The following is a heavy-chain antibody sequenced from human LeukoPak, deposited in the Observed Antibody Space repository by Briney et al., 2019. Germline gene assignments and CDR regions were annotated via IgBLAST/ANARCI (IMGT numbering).Heavy chain of an antibody. V-gene: IGHV3-21*01. CDR2: ISSSSSYI. D-gene: IGHD2/OR15-2a*01. CDR1: GFTFGSYS. CDR3: ARDFSRRAY. Sequence: GGSLRLSCAASGFTFGSYSMNWVRQAPGKGLEWVLSISSSSSYIYYADSVKGRFTISRDNAKNSLYLQMNSLRAEDTAVYYCARDFSRRAYWGQGTLVTVSS. J-gene: IGHJ4*02.